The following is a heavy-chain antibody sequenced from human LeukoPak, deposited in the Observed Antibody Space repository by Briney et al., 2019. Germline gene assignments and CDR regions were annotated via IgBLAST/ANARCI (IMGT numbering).Heavy chain of an antibody. CDR3: ARDRRGWGFDY. CDR2: IKQDGSEK. Sequence: GGSLRLSCAASGFTFSSYWISWVRQAPGKGLEWVANIKQDGSEKYYVDSVKGRFTISRDNAKNSLYLQMNSLRAEDTAVYYCARDRRGWGFDYWGQGTLVTVSS. V-gene: IGHV3-7*01. J-gene: IGHJ4*02. CDR1: GFTFSSYW. D-gene: IGHD6-19*01.